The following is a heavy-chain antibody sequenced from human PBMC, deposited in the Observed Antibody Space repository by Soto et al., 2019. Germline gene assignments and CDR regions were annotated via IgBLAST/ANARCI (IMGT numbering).Heavy chain of an antibody. Sequence: EVQLLESGGGLVQPGGSLRLSCAASGFTFSSYAMSWVRQAPGKGLEWVSAVSGSGGSTYYADSVKGRFTISRDNSKNTLYLQMNSLRAEDTAVYYCALLTHSGSYRYWGQGTLVTVSS. D-gene: IGHD1-26*01. V-gene: IGHV3-23*01. CDR2: VSGSGGST. J-gene: IGHJ4*02. CDR1: GFTFSSYA. CDR3: ALLTHSGSYRY.